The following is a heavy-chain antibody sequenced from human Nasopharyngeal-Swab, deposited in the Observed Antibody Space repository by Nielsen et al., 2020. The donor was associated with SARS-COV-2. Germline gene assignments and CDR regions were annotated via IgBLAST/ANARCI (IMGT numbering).Heavy chain of an antibody. CDR3: ARDKSKFKHYFDY. CDR2: ISYDGSNK. Sequence: GESLKISCAASGFTFSSYAMHWVRQAPGKGLEWVAVISYDGSNKYYADSVKGRFTISRDNSENTLYLQMNSLRAEDTAVYYCARDKSKFKHYFDYWGQGTLVTVSS. V-gene: IGHV3-30-3*01. J-gene: IGHJ4*02. CDR1: GFTFSSYA.